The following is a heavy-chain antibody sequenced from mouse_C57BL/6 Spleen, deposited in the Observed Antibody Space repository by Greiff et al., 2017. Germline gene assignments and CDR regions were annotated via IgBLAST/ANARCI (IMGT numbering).Heavy chain of an antibody. D-gene: IGHD1-1*01. Sequence: EVQLQQSGPELVKPGASVKISCKASGYTFTDYYMNWVKQSHGKSLEWIGDINPNNGGTSYNQKFKGKATLTVDKSSSTAYMELRSLTSEDSAVYYCARSPPTRSFDYWGQGTTLTVSS. CDR1: GYTFTDYY. CDR2: INPNNGGT. J-gene: IGHJ2*01. V-gene: IGHV1-26*01. CDR3: ARSPPTRSFDY.